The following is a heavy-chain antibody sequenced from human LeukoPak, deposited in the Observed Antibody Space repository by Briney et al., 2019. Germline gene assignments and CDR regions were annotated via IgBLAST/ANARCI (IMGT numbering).Heavy chain of an antibody. CDR3: ARARHPSPMAFDY. Sequence: GGSLRLXCAASGFTFDDYAMHWVRQAPGKGLEWVSLISGDGGSTYYADSVKGLFTISRDNSKNTLYLQMNSLRAEDTAVYYCARARHPSPMAFDYWGQGTLVTVSS. CDR2: ISGDGGST. V-gene: IGHV3-43*02. CDR1: GFTFDDYA. D-gene: IGHD5-24*01. J-gene: IGHJ4*02.